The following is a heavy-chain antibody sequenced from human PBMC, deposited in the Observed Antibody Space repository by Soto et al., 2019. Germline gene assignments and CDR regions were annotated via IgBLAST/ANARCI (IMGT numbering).Heavy chain of an antibody. CDR1: GGSFSGYY. CDR2: INHSGST. CDR3: ARAGGFGGDYYYYYMDV. D-gene: IGHD3-10*01. Sequence: SETLSLTCAVYGGSFSGYYWSWIRQPPGKGLEWIGEINHSGSTNYNPSLKSRVTISVDTSKNQFSLKLSSVTAADTAAYYCARAGGFGGDYYYYYMDVWGKGTTVTVSS. J-gene: IGHJ6*03. V-gene: IGHV4-34*01.